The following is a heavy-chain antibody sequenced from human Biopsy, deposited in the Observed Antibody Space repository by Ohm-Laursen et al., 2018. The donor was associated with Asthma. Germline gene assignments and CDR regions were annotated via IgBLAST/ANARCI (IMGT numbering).Heavy chain of an antibody. Sequence: SLRLSCTASGFTFSNYGMHWVRQAPGKGLEWEAVISFDGSNKDFADSVKGRFTFSRDNSKNTLYLQMNSLRAEDSAVYYCARDFGCGSYFVGTTFDYWGQGALVTVSS. D-gene: IGHD1-26*01. CDR3: ARDFGCGSYFVGTTFDY. J-gene: IGHJ4*02. CDR1: GFTFSNYG. CDR2: ISFDGSNK. V-gene: IGHV3-30*03.